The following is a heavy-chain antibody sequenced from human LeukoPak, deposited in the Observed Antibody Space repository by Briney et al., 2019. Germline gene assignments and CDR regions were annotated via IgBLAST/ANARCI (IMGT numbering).Heavy chain of an antibody. CDR2: IYRGDSDT. V-gene: IGHV5-51*01. J-gene: IGHJ4*02. Sequence: GESPKTSRKGSGYSFTSYWIGWVRQMPGKGLGWRGIIYRGDSDTRYSPSFQGQATISAYKSISTAYLQWSSLKASDTAMYYCARQLDYGGNFRPFDYWGQGTLVTVSS. CDR1: GYSFTSYW. CDR3: ARQLDYGGNFRPFDY. D-gene: IGHD4-23*01.